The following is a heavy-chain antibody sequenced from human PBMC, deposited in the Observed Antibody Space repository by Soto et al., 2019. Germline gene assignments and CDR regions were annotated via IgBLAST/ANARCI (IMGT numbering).Heavy chain of an antibody. CDR2: VYHTGRT. Sequence: SETLSLTCTVSGGSFKIGSYSWSWIRQPPGKGLEWIGYVYHTGRTSYNPSLKSRVSISMDTSKNQFSLNLDSVTAADTAVYFCARDFAYFDSWGQGTLVTVST. J-gene: IGHJ4*02. CDR1: GGSFKIGSYS. D-gene: IGHD3-3*01. CDR3: ARDFAYFDS. V-gene: IGHV4-61*01.